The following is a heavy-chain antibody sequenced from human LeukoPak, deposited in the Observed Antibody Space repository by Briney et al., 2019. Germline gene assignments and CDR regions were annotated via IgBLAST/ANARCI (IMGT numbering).Heavy chain of an antibody. CDR3: ARMSATDYYETDY. J-gene: IGHJ4*02. V-gene: IGHV4-4*03. D-gene: IGHD3-9*01. Sequence: PETLSLTCAVSGDSINNNIWWTWVRPPPGKGLEWIGEIHHGGSTNYKPSLKSRVTISVDKSKNQFSLKLTSVTAADTAIYYCARMSATDYYETDYWGQGALVTVSS. CDR2: IHHGGST. CDR1: GDSINNNIW.